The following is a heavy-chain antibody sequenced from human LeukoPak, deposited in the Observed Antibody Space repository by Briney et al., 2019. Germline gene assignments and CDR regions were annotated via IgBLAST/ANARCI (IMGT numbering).Heavy chain of an antibody. V-gene: IGHV3-30*02. D-gene: IGHD4-17*01. J-gene: IGHJ4*02. Sequence: GGSLRLSCAASGFSFSSSAMHWVRQAPGKGLDWVAFIHYDGNNKYYADSVKGRFTISRDNSKNTVYLQMNSLRPEDTAVYYCAARRLTVTTEIDYWGQGTLVTVSS. CDR1: GFSFSSSA. CDR3: AARRLTVTTEIDY. CDR2: IHYDGNNK.